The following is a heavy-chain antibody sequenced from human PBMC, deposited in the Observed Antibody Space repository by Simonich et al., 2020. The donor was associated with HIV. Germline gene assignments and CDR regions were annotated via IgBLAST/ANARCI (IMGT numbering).Heavy chain of an antibody. V-gene: IGHV1-2*02. CDR3: ARSIVAAGFGGAFDI. J-gene: IGHJ3*02. Sequence: QVQLVQSGAEVKKPGASVKVSCKASGYTFTGYYMHWVRQAPGQGLEWMGWINPNSGGTNYAQKFQGRVTMTRDTSISTAYMELSRLTSDDTAVYYCARSIVAAGFGGAFDIWGQGTMVTVSS. CDR2: INPNSGGT. D-gene: IGHD6-13*01. CDR1: GYTFTGYY.